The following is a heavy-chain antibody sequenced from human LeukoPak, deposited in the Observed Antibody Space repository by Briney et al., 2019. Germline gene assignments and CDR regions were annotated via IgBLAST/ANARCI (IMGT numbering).Heavy chain of an antibody. CDR1: GFTFNYYG. CDR3: ASDREEYYYGMDV. CDR2: ISGSGGST. Sequence: GGSLRLSCAASGFTFNYYGLSWVRQAPGKGLEWVSAISGSGGSTYYADSVKGRFTISRDNSKNTLYLQMNSLRAEDTAVYYCASDREEYYYGMDVWGQGTTVTVSS. V-gene: IGHV3-23*01. J-gene: IGHJ6*02.